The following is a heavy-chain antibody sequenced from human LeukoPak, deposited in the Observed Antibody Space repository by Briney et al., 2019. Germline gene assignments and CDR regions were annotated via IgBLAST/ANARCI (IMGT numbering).Heavy chain of an antibody. CDR1: GGSFRNYY. D-gene: IGHD3-22*01. CDR2: INHSGST. CDR3: ARGPDFYDSSGYYPI. V-gene: IGHV4-34*01. Sequence: SETLSLTCAVYGGSFRNYYWSWIRQPPGKGLEWIGEINHSGSTKYNPSLKSRVTISVDRSKNQFSLKLRSVTAADTAVYYCARGPDFYDSSGYYPIWGQGTLVTVSS. J-gene: IGHJ4*02.